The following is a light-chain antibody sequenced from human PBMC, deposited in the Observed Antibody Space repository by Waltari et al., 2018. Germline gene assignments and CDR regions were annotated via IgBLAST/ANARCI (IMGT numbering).Light chain of an antibody. V-gene: IGKV3-15*01. CDR1: QSVISS. CDR3: QQYIDWPLT. CDR2: RAS. Sequence: EIVMTQSPANLSVSPGERVTLSCRASQSVISSLAWYQQKPGQAPKVLIYRASTRATGIPARFSGSGSGTEFTLTISSLQSEDFAVYYCQQYIDWPLTFGGGTKVEIK. J-gene: IGKJ4*01.